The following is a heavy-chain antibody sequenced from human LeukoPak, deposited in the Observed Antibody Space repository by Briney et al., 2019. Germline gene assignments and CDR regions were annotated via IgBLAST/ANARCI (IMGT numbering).Heavy chain of an antibody. CDR2: INWKGGST. V-gene: IGHV3-20*04. CDR3: ARVNDFWSGYYTYYYYYMDV. CDR1: GFTFEDYG. J-gene: IGHJ6*03. D-gene: IGHD3-3*01. Sequence: GGALELSCAASGFTFEDYGMSWVRQAPGKGLEGGSGINWKGGSTGYADSVKGRFTISRDNAKTSLYLQMNSLRAEDTALYYCARVNDFWSGYYTYYYYYMDVWGKGTTVTVSS.